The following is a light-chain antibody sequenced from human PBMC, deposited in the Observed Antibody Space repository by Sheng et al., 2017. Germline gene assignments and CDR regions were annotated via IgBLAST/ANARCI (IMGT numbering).Light chain of an antibody. CDR1: SSDVGGYNY. V-gene: IGLV2-11*01. CDR2: DVG. CDR3: CSYAGSSFYV. Sequence: QSALTQPRSVSGSPGQSVTISCTGTSSDVGGYNYVSWYQQHPGKAPKLMIYDVGKRPSGVPDRFSGSKSGNTASLTISGLKAEDETDYYCCSYAGSSFYVFGTGTKVTVL. J-gene: IGLJ1*01.